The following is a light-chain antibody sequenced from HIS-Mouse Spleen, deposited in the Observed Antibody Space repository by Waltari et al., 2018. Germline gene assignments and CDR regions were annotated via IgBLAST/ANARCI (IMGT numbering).Light chain of an antibody. Sequence: SYELTQPPSVSVSPGQTASITCSGDALGDKYACWYQQKPGQSPVLVIYQDSKRPSGIPGRFSGSNSGNTATLTISGTQAMDEADYYCQAWDSSTANVVFGGGTKLTVL. CDR1: ALGDKY. J-gene: IGLJ2*01. V-gene: IGLV3-1*01. CDR3: QAWDSSTANVV. CDR2: QDS.